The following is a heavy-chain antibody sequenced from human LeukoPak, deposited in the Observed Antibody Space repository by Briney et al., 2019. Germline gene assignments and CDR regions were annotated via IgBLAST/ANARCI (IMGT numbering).Heavy chain of an antibody. J-gene: IGHJ4*02. CDR2: ISGHNGDV. V-gene: IGHV1-18*01. CDR1: GYTFSNYG. CDR3: ARHNSLLRGVTTSDY. Sequence: TSVKVSCKASGYTFSNYGITWVRQAPGQGLEWMGTISGHNGDVNYAPKFQGRVTMTTDTSTTTANMELRSLRFDDTAVYYCARHNSLLRGVTTSDYWGQGTLVTVSS. D-gene: IGHD3-10*01.